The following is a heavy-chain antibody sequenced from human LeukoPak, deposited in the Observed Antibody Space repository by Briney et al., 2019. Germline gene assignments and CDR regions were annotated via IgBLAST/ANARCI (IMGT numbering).Heavy chain of an antibody. J-gene: IGHJ5*02. D-gene: IGHD3-22*01. CDR2: LIPIFCTA. CDR3: ARVSYYDSSGGRHNWFDP. V-gene: IGHV1-69*05. Sequence: VSSVKVSFKASVFTFSSYAIIWVRQAPGQCLECMGVLIPIFCTANYAQKFQGRVTITTDESTSTAYMELSSLRSEDTAVYYCARVSYYDSSGGRHNWFDPWGQGTLITVSS. CDR1: VFTFSSYA.